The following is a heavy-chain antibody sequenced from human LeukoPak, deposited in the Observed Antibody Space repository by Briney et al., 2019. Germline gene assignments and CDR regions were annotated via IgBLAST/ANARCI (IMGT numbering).Heavy chain of an antibody. V-gene: IGHV1-69*05. CDR3: ARSVYTRIAVTEGATNWFDP. Sequence: SVKVSCKASGGTFSSYAISWVRQAPGQGLEWMGGIIPIFGTANYAQKVQGRVIMTRDTSTSTVYMELSSLRSEDTAVYYCARSVYTRIAVTEGATNWFDPWGQGTLVTVSS. CDR1: GGTFSSYA. CDR2: IIPIFGTA. J-gene: IGHJ5*02. D-gene: IGHD6-19*01.